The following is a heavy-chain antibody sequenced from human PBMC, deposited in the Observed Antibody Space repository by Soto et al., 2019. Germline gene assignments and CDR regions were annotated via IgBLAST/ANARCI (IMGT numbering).Heavy chain of an antibody. Sequence: ASVKVSCKVSGYTLTELFMHWVRQAPGKGLEWMGGFDPEDGETIYAQKFQGRVTMTEDTSTDTAYMELSSLRSEDTAVYYCATLASQGYSFDYWGQGTLVTVSS. D-gene: IGHD6-13*01. CDR3: ATLASQGYSFDY. CDR2: FDPEDGET. J-gene: IGHJ4*02. V-gene: IGHV1-24*01. CDR1: GYTLTELF.